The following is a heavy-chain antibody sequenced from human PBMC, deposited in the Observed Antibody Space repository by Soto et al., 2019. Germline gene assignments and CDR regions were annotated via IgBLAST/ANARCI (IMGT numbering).Heavy chain of an antibody. Sequence: EVQLLESGGGLVQPGGSLRLSCAASGSAFSNYAMSWVRQAPGKGLEWVSAITGGGDSTFYADSVKGRFTISRDNTKNTLHLQMDSLRADDTALYYCAKGPCRTGSCYGGEDVWGQGTTVIVSS. CDR1: GSAFSNYA. CDR3: AKGPCRTGSCYGGEDV. V-gene: IGHV3-23*01. J-gene: IGHJ6*02. CDR2: ITGGGDST. D-gene: IGHD2-15*01.